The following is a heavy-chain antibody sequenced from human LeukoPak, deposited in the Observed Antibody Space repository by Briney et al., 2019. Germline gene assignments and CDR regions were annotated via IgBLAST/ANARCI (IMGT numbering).Heavy chain of an antibody. Sequence: SETLSLTCTVSGYSINSGDCWGWIRQVPGKGLEWIASVSHSGHPYYNPSLKSRVTMSVDTSKNQFSLKLSSVTAADTAVYYCARNRGQNWFDPWGQGTLVTVSS. CDR1: GYSINSGDC. J-gene: IGHJ5*02. D-gene: IGHD1-14*01. CDR3: ARNRGQNWFDP. V-gene: IGHV4-38-2*02. CDR2: VSHSGHP.